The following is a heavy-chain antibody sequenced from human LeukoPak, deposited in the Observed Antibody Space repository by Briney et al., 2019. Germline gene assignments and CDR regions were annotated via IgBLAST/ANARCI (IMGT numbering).Heavy chain of an antibody. CDR3: ARDWNGSGTAFDH. D-gene: IGHD1-1*01. CDR1: GFSFSAYW. Sequence: GGSLRLSCAASGFSFSAYWMSWVRQAPGKGLEWVANIKVDGTEKYYVGSVKGRFTISRDNAKNSLSLQMSGLRAEDTAVYYCARDWNGSGTAFDHWGQGTLVTVSS. V-gene: IGHV3-7*05. CDR2: IKVDGTEK. J-gene: IGHJ4*02.